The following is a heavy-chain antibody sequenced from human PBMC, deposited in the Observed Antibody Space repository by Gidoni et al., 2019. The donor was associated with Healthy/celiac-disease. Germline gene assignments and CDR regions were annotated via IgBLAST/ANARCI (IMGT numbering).Heavy chain of an antibody. Sequence: TDYAAPVKGRFTISRDDSKNTLYLQMNSLKTEDTAVYYCTTAFDWGSTLVYFDYWGQGTLVTVSS. CDR2: T. CDR3: TTAFDWGSTLVYFDY. J-gene: IGHJ4*02. V-gene: IGHV3-15*01. D-gene: IGHD3-9*01.